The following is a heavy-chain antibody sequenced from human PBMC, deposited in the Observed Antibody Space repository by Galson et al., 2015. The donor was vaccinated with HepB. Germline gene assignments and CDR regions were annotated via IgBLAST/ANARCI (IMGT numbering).Heavy chain of an antibody. CDR1: GFTFSSHG. CDR2: IWVDGTNK. CDR3: AREGDPHIYWSALDF. D-gene: IGHD3-3*01. V-gene: IGHV3-33*01. Sequence: LRLSCAASGFTFSSHGMNWVRQAPGKGLEWVATIWVDGTNKFYADSVQGRFTISRDNSKNTLSLQMNSLRADDTAVYYCAREGDPHIYWSALDFWGQGILVTVSS. J-gene: IGHJ4*02.